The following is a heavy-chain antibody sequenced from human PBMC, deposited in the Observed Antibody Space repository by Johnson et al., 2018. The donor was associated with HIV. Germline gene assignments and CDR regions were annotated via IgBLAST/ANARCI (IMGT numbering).Heavy chain of an antibody. CDR2: IKEDGSEK. Sequence: EVQLVESGGGLVQPGGALRLSCVASGFTFKSYWMTWVRQAPGKGLEWVATIKEDGSEKYYGDSVKGRSTISRDNAKNSLFIQMNTLRVEDTAVYYCARGGYWATSIGYRGDDSLDFWGQGTTLIVSS. V-gene: IGHV3-7*01. J-gene: IGHJ3*01. CDR1: GFTFKSYW. CDR3: ARGGYWATSIGYRGDDSLDF. D-gene: IGHD5-12*01.